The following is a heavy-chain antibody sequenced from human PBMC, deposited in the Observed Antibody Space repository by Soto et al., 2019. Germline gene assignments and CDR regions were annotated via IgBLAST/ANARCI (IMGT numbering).Heavy chain of an antibody. CDR2: IDWDDDK. Sequence: GSGPTLVNPTQTLTLTCTFSGFSLSTSGMRVSWIRQPPGKALEWLARIDWDDDKFYSTSLKTRLTISKDTSKNQVVLTMTNMDPVDTATYYCARSYYGDYLRGSYYYGMDVWGQGTTVTVSS. D-gene: IGHD4-17*01. CDR3: ARSYYGDYLRGSYYYGMDV. J-gene: IGHJ6*02. V-gene: IGHV2-70*04. CDR1: GFSLSTSGMR.